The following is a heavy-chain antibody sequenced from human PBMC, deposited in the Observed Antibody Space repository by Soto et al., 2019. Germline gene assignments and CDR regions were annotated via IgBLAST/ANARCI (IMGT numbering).Heavy chain of an antibody. Sequence: GASVKVSCKASGYTFTRYDINWVRQAPGQGLEWVGWINPTSEYTAHAQKFQGRVTLTREISTATAYMELSSLTSEDTAVYFCARQVHPGYPSDWGPGTQVTVSS. CDR1: GYTFTRYD. J-gene: IGHJ4*02. CDR2: INPTSEYT. V-gene: IGHV1-8*01. D-gene: IGHD1-1*01. CDR3: ARQVHPGYPSD.